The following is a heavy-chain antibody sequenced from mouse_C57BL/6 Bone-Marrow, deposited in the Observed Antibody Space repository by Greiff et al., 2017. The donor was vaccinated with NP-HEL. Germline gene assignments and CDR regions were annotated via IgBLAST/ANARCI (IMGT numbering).Heavy chain of an antibody. CDR1: GYTFTTYW. CDR3: ARNAYYGRSYEFAY. V-gene: IGHV1-50*01. D-gene: IGHD1-1*01. J-gene: IGHJ3*01. Sequence: QVQLQQPGAELVKPGASVKLSCKASGYTFTTYWLQWVKQRPGQGLEWIGEIDPSDSYTNYNQKFKGKATLTVDTSSSTANMQLSNLTSEDSAVYDCARNAYYGRSYEFAYWGQGTRVTVSA. CDR2: IDPSDSYT.